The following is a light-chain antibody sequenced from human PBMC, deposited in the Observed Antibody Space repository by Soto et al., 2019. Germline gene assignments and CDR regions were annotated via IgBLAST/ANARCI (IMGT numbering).Light chain of an antibody. Sequence: IHITHSPSTLSVSLGDRVTITFRASQTISSWLAWYQQKPGKAPKLLIYKASTLKSGVPSRFSGSGSGTEFTLTISSLQPDDFATYYCQQYNSYSEAFGQGTKVDIK. J-gene: IGKJ1*01. CDR2: KAS. V-gene: IGKV1-5*03. CDR3: QQYNSYSEA. CDR1: QTISSW.